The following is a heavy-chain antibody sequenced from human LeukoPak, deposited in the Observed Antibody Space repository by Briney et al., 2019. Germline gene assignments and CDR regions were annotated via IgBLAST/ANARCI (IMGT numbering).Heavy chain of an antibody. Sequence: GGSLRLSCAASGFTFSSYAMSWVRQAPGKGLEWVSAISGSGGSTYYADSVKGRFTISRDNSKNTLYLQMNSLGAEDTAVYYCAKYPIFGVVTAEYFQHWGQGTLVTVSS. V-gene: IGHV3-23*01. CDR3: AKYPIFGVVTAEYFQH. CDR1: GFTFSSYA. J-gene: IGHJ1*01. CDR2: ISGSGGST. D-gene: IGHD3-3*01.